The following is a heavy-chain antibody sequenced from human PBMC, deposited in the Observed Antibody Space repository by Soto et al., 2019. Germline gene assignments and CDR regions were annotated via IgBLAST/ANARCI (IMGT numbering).Heavy chain of an antibody. CDR1: GGTFNTLS. CDR2: IIPFFDST. V-gene: IGHV1-69*06. D-gene: IGHD2-2*01. CDR3: TTRDQGRFDH. J-gene: IGHJ4*02. Sequence: QVQLVQSGSEGKRPGSSVKVSCTPSGGTFNTLSINWVRQAPGQGLEWMGAIIPFFDSTNYAQKFQDRVTITADKSVGTAYMELTSLRSDDTAVYYCTTRDQGRFDHWGQGTPLTVSS.